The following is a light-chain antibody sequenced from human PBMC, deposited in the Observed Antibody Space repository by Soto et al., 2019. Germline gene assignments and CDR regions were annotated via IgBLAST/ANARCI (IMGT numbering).Light chain of an antibody. CDR3: QQYGDSIT. J-gene: IGKJ4*01. CDR2: GAF. CDR1: QTVRSSY. Sequence: IFLTQSPGTLSLSSGETATLSCRASQTVRSSYLAWYQQRPGQAPKLLISGAFNRAPGVPDRFSGTESGRDYTLSISRLDPEDSAVYSCQQYGDSITFGGGTKVEIK. V-gene: IGKV3-20*01.